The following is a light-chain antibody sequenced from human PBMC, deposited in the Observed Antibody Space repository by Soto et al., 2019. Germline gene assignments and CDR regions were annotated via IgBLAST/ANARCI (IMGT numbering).Light chain of an antibody. Sequence: EIVMTQSPATLSVSPGERAALSCRASQSVGSNLAWYQQKPGQAPRLLIYGASARATGIPARFSGSGSGTEFTLTISSLQSEDSAVYYCQHYDNWPPTWTFGQGTKVEIK. V-gene: IGKV3-15*01. CDR3: QHYDNWPPTWT. CDR2: GAS. J-gene: IGKJ1*01. CDR1: QSVGSN.